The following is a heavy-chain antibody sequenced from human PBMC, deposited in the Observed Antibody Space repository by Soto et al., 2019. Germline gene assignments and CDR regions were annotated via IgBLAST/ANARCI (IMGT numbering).Heavy chain of an antibody. CDR3: AQVYCYSTSGYEIKTWFDP. CDR1: DYTLTSYG. J-gene: IGHJ5*02. Sequence: QVQLVQSGAEVKKPGASVKVSCKAPDYTLTSYGIIWVRQAPGQGLEWMGWINAYNGHTNFAQKFQGRVTMTTDTSTNTAYMELRSLISDDTAVYYCAQVYCYSTSGYEIKTWFDPWGQGTLVTVSS. D-gene: IGHD2-2*01. V-gene: IGHV1-18*04. CDR2: INAYNGHT.